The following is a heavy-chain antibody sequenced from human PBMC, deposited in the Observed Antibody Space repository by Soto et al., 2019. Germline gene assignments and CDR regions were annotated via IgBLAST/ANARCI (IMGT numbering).Heavy chain of an antibody. CDR2: ISSSGSTI. CDR1: GFTFSSYE. J-gene: IGHJ2*01. Sequence: EVQLVESGGGLVQPGGSLRLSCAASGFTFSSYEFNWVRQAPGKGLEWVSYISSSGSTIYYADSVKGRFTISRDNAKNSLYLQMNSLRAEDTAIYYCARGVYRDYVRYFDLWGRGTLVTVSS. V-gene: IGHV3-48*03. CDR3: ARGVYRDYVRYFDL. D-gene: IGHD4-17*01.